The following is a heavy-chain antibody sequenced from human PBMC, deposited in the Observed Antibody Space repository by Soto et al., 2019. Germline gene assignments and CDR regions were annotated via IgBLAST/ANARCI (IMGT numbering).Heavy chain of an antibody. D-gene: IGHD3-22*01. CDR1: GGSISSGDYY. J-gene: IGHJ3*02. CDR2: IYYSGST. Sequence: SETLSLTCTVSGGSISSGDYYWNWIRQPPGKGLEWIGYIYYSGSTHYNPSLESRVTISVDTSKTQFSLKLRSMTAADTAVYYCASRGGYYPYDAFDIWGQGTMVTVSS. CDR3: ASRGGYYPYDAFDI. V-gene: IGHV4-30-4*01.